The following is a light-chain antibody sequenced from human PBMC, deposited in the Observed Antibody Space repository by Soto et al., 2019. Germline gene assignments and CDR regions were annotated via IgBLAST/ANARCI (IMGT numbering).Light chain of an antibody. CDR1: QTISNTY. J-gene: IGKJ3*01. CDR3: QSYGRTVFT. CDR2: GAS. Sequence: EIVLTQSPATLSLSPGEGATLSCRASQTISNTYLAWYQQKPGQAPRLLIYGASSRATGIPDRFSGSGSGTDFTLTISGLEPEDFAVYYCQSYGRTVFTFGPGTKVDIK. V-gene: IGKV3-20*01.